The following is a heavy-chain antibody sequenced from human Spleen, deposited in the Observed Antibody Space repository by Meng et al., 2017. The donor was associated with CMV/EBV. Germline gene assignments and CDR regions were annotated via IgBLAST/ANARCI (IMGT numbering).Heavy chain of an antibody. D-gene: IGHD4-17*01. V-gene: IGHV1-18*01. CDR1: GYTFISYS. J-gene: IGHJ4*02. CDR2: ISAHNGNT. CDR3: AKIRLNGYGDYGAPMRPFDY. Sequence: ASVKVSCKASGYTFISYSISWVRQAPGQGLEWMGWISAHNGNTNYAQKFQGRVTMTTDTSTRTAYLELRSLRSDDTAVYYCAKIRLNGYGDYGAPMRPFDYWGQGTLVTVSS.